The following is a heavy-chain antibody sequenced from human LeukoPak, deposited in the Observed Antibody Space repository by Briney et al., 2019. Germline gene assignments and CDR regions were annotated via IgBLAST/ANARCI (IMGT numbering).Heavy chain of an antibody. V-gene: IGHV4-59*11. J-gene: IGHJ4*02. CDR1: GGSISSHY. D-gene: IGHD6-6*01. CDR3: ARSEYSSSSGGLPYYFDY. Sequence: SETLSLTCTVSGGSISSHYWSWIRQPPGKGLEWVTYIYNSGSTNHNPSLRSRVTISVDTSKNQFSLKLSSVTAADTAVYYCARSEYSSSSGGLPYYFDYWGQGTLVTVSS. CDR2: IYNSGST.